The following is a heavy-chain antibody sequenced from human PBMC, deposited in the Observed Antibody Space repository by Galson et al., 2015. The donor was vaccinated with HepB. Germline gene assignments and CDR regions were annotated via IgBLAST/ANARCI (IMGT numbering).Heavy chain of an antibody. CDR3: ARVRGIYSSGWGPFDY. V-gene: IGHV3-64*01. J-gene: IGHJ4*02. CDR2: ISSNGGST. CDR1: GFTFSSYA. D-gene: IGHD6-19*01. Sequence: SLRLSCAASGFTFSSYAMHWVRQAPGKGLEYVSAISSNGGSTYYANSVKGRFTISRDNSKNTLYLQMGSLRAEDMAVYYCARVRGIYSSGWGPFDYWGQGTLVTVSS.